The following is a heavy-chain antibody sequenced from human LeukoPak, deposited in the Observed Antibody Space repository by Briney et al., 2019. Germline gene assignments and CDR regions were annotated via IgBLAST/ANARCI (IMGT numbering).Heavy chain of an antibody. V-gene: IGHV4-38-2*02. Sequence: SETLSLTCTVSGYSISSGYYWGWIRQPPGKGLEWIGSIYYSGSTYYNPSLKSRVTISVDTSKNQFSLKLSSVTAADTAVYYCARDRGIVVVNLFDYWGQGTLVTVSS. CDR2: IYYSGST. J-gene: IGHJ4*02. CDR3: ARDRGIVVVNLFDY. CDR1: GYSISSGYY. D-gene: IGHD3-22*01.